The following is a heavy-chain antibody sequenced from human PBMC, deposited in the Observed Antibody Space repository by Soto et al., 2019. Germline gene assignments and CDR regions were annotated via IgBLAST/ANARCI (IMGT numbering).Heavy chain of an antibody. J-gene: IGHJ5*02. CDR1: GFSLTTRGVG. Sequence: QITLKESGPTLVKPTQTLTLTCTFSGFSLTTRGVGVGWIRQPPGKALECLALIYWDDDKRYSPSLQSRLSXXKXXXXXXXXXXXXXXXXXXXXXXXCAXXPXXXQYDWFDPWGQGTLVSVSS. CDR3: AXXPXXXQYDWFDP. V-gene: IGHV2-5*02. CDR2: IYWDDDK.